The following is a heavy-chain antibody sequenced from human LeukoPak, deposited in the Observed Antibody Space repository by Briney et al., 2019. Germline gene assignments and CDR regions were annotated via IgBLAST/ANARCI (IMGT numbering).Heavy chain of an antibody. CDR1: GGTFISYA. CDR3: ARETRGWNYYGMDV. V-gene: IGHV1-18*01. J-gene: IGHJ6*02. CDR2: ISAYNGNT. Sequence: ASVKVSCKASGGTFISYAISWVRQAPGQGLEWMGWISAYNGNTNYAQKLQGRVTMTTDTSTSTAYMELRSLRSDDTAVYYCARETRGWNYYGMDVWGQGTTVTVSS. D-gene: IGHD3-3*01.